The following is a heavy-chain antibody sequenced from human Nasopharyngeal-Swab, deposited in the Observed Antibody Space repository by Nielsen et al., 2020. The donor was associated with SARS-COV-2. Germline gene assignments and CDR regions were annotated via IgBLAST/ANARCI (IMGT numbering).Heavy chain of an antibody. J-gene: IGHJ6*02. D-gene: IGHD3-3*01. CDR3: ARDDTARPDFWSGYYGINYYGMDV. Sequence: VRQAPGKGLEWVSYISSSGSTIYYADSVKGRFTISRDNSKNTLYLQMNSLRAEDTAVYYCARDDTARPDFWSGYYGINYYGMDVWGQGTTVTVSS. CDR2: ISSSGSTI. V-gene: IGHV3-48*01.